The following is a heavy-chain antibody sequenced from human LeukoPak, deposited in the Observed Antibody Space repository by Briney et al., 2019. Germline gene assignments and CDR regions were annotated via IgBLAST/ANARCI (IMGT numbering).Heavy chain of an antibody. CDR1: GFTFSSYA. V-gene: IGHV3-23*01. CDR2: ISGSGGST. Sequence: GGSLRLSCAASGFTFSSYAMSWVRQAPGKGLEWVSAISGSGGSTYYADSVKGRFTISRDNSKNTLYLQMNSLRAEDTAVYYCARGPTLLGAQGYYYGMDVWGQGTTVTVSS. J-gene: IGHJ6*02. D-gene: IGHD3-16*01. CDR3: ARGPTLLGAQGYYYGMDV.